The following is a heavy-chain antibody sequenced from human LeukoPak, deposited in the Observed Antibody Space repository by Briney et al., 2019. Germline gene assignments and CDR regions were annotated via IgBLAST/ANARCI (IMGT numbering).Heavy chain of an antibody. Sequence: PGGSLRLSCAASGFTFSSYAMSWVRQAPGKGLEWVSAISGSGGSTYYADSVKGRFTISRDNPKNTLYLQMNSLRAEDTAVYYRAKDSDSSGYLARRLDDAFDIWGQGTMVTVSS. J-gene: IGHJ3*02. V-gene: IGHV3-23*01. CDR3: AKDSDSSGYLARRLDDAFDI. CDR2: ISGSGGST. CDR1: GFTFSSYA. D-gene: IGHD3-22*01.